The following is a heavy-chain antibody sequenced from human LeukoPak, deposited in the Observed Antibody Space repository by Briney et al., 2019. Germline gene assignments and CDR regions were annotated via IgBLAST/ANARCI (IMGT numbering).Heavy chain of an antibody. J-gene: IGHJ4*02. CDR1: GESVSYNSAA. CDR2: TYYRSRWYN. Sequence: SQTLSLTCAISGESVSYNSAAWNWVRQSPSRGLEWLGRTYYRSRWYNDYALSVKSRITITPDTSKNQFSLQVKSLTPEDTAVYYCARENTLVRGVINPLDYWGQGTLVTVSP. D-gene: IGHD3-10*01. CDR3: ARENTLVRGVINPLDY. V-gene: IGHV6-1*01.